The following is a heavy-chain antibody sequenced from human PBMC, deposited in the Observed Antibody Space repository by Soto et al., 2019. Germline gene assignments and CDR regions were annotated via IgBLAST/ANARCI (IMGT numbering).Heavy chain of an antibody. CDR2: IDYRGST. CDR1: GGSISRYY. J-gene: IGHJ4*02. Sequence: SETVSLTCTVSGGSISRYYWRCIRQPPGKGLEGIGCIDYRGSTNYNPSLKIRVTISVDTSKNQFSLKLSSVTAADTAVYYCARDRDSSGWSFFDYWGQGTPVTVS. V-gene: IGHV4-59*01. CDR3: ARDRDSSGWSFFDY. D-gene: IGHD6-19*01.